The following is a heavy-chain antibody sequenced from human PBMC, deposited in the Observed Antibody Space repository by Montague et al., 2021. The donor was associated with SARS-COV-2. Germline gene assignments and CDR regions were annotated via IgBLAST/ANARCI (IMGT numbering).Heavy chain of an antibody. Sequence: SETLSLTCAVYGGSFSGYYWSWIRQPPGKGLEWIGEINHSGSTKYNPSLKSRVSMSVDKSWNQFSLRLTSVTAADTAIYYCARRGGGGSGLANWGQGTLVTVSS. CDR1: GGSFSGYY. CDR2: INHSGST. V-gene: IGHV4-34*01. J-gene: IGHJ4*02. D-gene: IGHD3-16*01. CDR3: ARRGGGGSGLAN.